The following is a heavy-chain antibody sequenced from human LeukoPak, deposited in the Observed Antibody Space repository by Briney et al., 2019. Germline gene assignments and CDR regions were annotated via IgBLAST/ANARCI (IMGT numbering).Heavy chain of an antibody. Sequence: ASVKVSCKVSGYSLSDLSIHWVRHVHGKGLEWMGGFEPEEGDHGETIFAQNFEGRLTLTEDTLTDTAYMEFLSLTSEDTGVYYCATDRLEIYALNIWGQGTMVTVSS. V-gene: IGHV1-24*01. J-gene: IGHJ3*02. CDR3: ATDRLEIYALNI. D-gene: IGHD1-1*01. CDR2: FEPEEGDHGET. CDR1: GYSLSDLS.